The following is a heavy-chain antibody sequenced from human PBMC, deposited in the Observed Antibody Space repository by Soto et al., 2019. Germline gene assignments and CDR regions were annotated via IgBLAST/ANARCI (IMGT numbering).Heavy chain of an antibody. J-gene: IGHJ4*02. V-gene: IGHV3-74*03. CDR1: GFTFSSYW. CDR2: IKSDGSDT. CDR3: VREGPWHLEY. Sequence: GGSLRLSCAASGFTFSSYWMHWVRQAPGKGLLWVSRIKSDGSDTTYADSVKGRFTISRDSAKNTLYLQMNSLRVEDTAVYYCVREGPWHLEYWGQGTEVTVSS.